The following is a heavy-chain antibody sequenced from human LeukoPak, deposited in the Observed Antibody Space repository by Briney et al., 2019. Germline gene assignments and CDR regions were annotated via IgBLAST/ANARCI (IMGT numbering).Heavy chain of an antibody. J-gene: IGHJ4*02. CDR2: VSYDGTNK. Sequence: PGGSLRLSCVTSGFTFSDFAMQWVRQAPGKGLEGMAVVSYDGTNKFYADSVKGRFTISRDNSKNTLYMQVNSLRGDDTAVYHCAKDSYGFDCWGQGTLVAVSS. D-gene: IGHD4-17*01. V-gene: IGHV3-30*18. CDR1: GFTFSDFA. CDR3: AKDSYGFDC.